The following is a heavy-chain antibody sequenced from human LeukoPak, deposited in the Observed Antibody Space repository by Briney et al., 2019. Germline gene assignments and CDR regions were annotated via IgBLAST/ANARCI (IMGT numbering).Heavy chain of an antibody. V-gene: IGHV4-59*01. Sequence: SETLSLTCTVSGGSISSYYWSWIRQPPGKGLEWIGYIYYSGSTNYNPSLKSRVTISVDTSKNQFSLTLSSVTAADTAVYYCARGGTSAYADYWGQGTLVTVSS. CDR3: ARGGTSAYADY. CDR2: IYYSGST. D-gene: IGHD3-16*01. CDR1: GGSISSYY. J-gene: IGHJ4*02.